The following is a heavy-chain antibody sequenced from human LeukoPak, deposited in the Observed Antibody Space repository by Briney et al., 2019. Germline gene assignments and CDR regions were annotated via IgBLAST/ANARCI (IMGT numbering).Heavy chain of an antibody. Sequence: ASVKVSCKASGYTFTSYGISWVRQAPGQGLEWMGWISAYNGNTNYAQKLQGSDTLTTDTSPRTAYMDQRTVRLHNTAVFFTSRDNYGWFGELWYLVDCWGQGILVTVSS. CDR1: GYTFTSYG. J-gene: IGHJ4*02. CDR2: ISAYNGNT. V-gene: IGHV1-18*01. CDR3: SRDNYGWFGELWYLVDC. D-gene: IGHD3-10*01.